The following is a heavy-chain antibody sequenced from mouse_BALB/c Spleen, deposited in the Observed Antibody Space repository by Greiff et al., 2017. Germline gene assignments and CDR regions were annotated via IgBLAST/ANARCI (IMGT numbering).Heavy chain of an antibody. CDR2: ISNGGGST. D-gene: IGHD1-2*01. J-gene: IGHJ3*01. CDR1: GFTFSSYT. V-gene: IGHV5-12-2*01. Sequence: EVHLVESGGGLVQPGGSLKLSCAASGFTFSSYTMSWVRQTPEKRLEWVAYISNGGGSTYYPDTVKGRFTISRDNAKNTLYLQMSSLKSEDTAMYYCARHEALYGSFAYWGQGTLVTVSA. CDR3: ARHEALYGSFAY.